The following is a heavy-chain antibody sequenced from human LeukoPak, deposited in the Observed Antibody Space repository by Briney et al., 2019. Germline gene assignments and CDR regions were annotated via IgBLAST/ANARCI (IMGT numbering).Heavy chain of an antibody. CDR3: AKRIQSAMATGY. CDR2: ISSSGSTI. D-gene: IGHD5-18*01. J-gene: IGHJ4*02. CDR1: GFTFSSYE. V-gene: IGHV3-48*03. Sequence: GGSLRLSCAASGFTFSSYEMIWVRQAPGKGLEWVSYISSSGSTIYYADSVKGRFTISRDNSKNTLYLQMNSLRAEDTAVYYCAKRIQSAMATGYWGQGTLVTVSS.